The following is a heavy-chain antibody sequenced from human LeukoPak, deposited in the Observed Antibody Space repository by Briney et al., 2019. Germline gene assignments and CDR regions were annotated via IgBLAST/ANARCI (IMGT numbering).Heavy chain of an antibody. Sequence: PGGSLRLSCAASGFTFDDYGMSWVRQAPGKGLEWVSAISGSGGSTYYADSVKGRFTISRDNSKNTLYLQMNSLRAEDTAVYYCAKELGFYYDRVDYWGQGTLVTVSS. CDR3: AKELGFYYDRVDY. CDR2: ISGSGGST. J-gene: IGHJ4*02. D-gene: IGHD3-22*01. V-gene: IGHV3-23*01. CDR1: GFTFDDYG.